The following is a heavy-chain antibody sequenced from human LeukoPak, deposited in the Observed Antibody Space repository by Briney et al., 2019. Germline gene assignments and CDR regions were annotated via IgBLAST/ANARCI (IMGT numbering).Heavy chain of an antibody. CDR3: GRGAAVGDP. CDR2: IYYSGTT. Sequence: SETLSLTCTVSGGSMSTNYWSWIRQPPGKGRKWMGYIYYSGTTKDNPPLKSRVTISVDTSKNQFSLKLTSVTAADTAIYYCGRGAAVGDPWGQGTLVTVSS. CDR1: GGSMSTNY. J-gene: IGHJ5*02. D-gene: IGHD6-13*01. V-gene: IGHV4-59*01.